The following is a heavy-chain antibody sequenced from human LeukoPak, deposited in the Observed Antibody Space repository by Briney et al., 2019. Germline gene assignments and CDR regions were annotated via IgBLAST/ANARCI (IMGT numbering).Heavy chain of an antibody. CDR1: GGTFSSYA. J-gene: IGHJ6*02. V-gene: IGHV1-69*04. CDR2: IIPIFGMA. CDR3: ARDRVNDFWNSGMDA. Sequence: SVKVSCKASGGTFSSYAISWVRQAPGQGLEWMGRIIPIFGMANYAQKFQGRVTITADKSTSTAYMELSSLRSEDTAVYYCARDRVNDFWNSGMDAWGQGTTVTVSS. D-gene: IGHD3-3*01.